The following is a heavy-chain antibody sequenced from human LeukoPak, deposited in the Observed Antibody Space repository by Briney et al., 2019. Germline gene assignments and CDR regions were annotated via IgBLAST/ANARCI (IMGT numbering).Heavy chain of an antibody. V-gene: IGHV1-18*01. CDR2: ISAYNGNT. J-gene: IGHJ4*02. CDR1: GYTLTSYG. D-gene: IGHD1-26*01. CDR3: ARGTILVGATTVDY. Sequence: GASVKVSRKASGYTLTSYGISWVRQAPGQGLEWMGWISAYNGNTSYAQKLEGRVSVTTDTSTSTAYTELRSLRSDDTAVYYCARGTILVGATTVDYWGQGTLVTVSS.